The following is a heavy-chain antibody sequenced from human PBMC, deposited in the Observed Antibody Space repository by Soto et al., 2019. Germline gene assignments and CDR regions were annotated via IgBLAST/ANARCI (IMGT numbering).Heavy chain of an antibody. CDR2: ISGSGGST. J-gene: IGHJ4*02. CDR3: AKMAGDIVVVVAATLFDY. Sequence: GGSLRLSCAASGFTFSSYAMSWVRQAPGKGLEWVSAISGSGGSTYYADSVKGRFTISGDNSKNTLYLQMNSLRAEDTAVYYCAKMAGDIVVVVAATLFDYWGQGTLVTVSS. D-gene: IGHD2-15*01. CDR1: GFTFSSYA. V-gene: IGHV3-23*01.